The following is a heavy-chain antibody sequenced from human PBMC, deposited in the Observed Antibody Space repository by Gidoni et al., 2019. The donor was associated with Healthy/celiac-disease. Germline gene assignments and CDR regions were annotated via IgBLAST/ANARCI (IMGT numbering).Heavy chain of an antibody. CDR3: AREPYCDFWSGYDAFDI. J-gene: IGHJ3*02. CDR2: ITPSGGST. Sequence: QVQLVQSGSVVTKPGASLTVSCKASGYTFTSYYMHSVRQAHGQGLEWIGIITPSGGSTSYAQKFQGRVTMTRDTSTSTVYMELGSLRSEDTAVYYCAREPYCDFWSGYDAFDIWGQGTMVTVSS. CDR1: GYTFTSYY. V-gene: IGHV1-46*01. D-gene: IGHD3-3*01.